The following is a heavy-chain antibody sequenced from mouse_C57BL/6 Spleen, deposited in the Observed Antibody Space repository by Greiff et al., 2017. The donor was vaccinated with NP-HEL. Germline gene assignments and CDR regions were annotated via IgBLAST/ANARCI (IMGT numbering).Heavy chain of an antibody. Sequence: QVHVKQSGAELVKPGASVKLSCKASGYTFTEYTIHWVKQRSGQGLEWIGWFYPGSGSIKYNEKFKDKATLTADKSSSTVYMELSRLTSEDSAVYFCARHEDPLHAMDYWGQGTSVTVSS. CDR3: ARHEDPLHAMDY. J-gene: IGHJ4*01. CDR2: FYPGSGSI. V-gene: IGHV1-62-2*01. CDR1: GYTFTEYT.